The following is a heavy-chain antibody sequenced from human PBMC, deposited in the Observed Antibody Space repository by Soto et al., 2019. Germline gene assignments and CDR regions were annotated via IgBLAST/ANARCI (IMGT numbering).Heavy chain of an antibody. J-gene: IGHJ1*01. CDR1: GGSVNNNDYY. V-gene: IGHV4-30-4*01. Sequence: QVQLQESGPGLVKASQTLSLTCTVSGGSVNNNDYYWSWIRQPPGKGLEWIGNMHYSGSTGYNPSLRSRVSMSVDTSKNHFSLNMNSVTPADTAVYYCARDSGSGSLWGQGTLVTVAS. CDR2: MHYSGST. D-gene: IGHD1-26*01. CDR3: ARDSGSGSL.